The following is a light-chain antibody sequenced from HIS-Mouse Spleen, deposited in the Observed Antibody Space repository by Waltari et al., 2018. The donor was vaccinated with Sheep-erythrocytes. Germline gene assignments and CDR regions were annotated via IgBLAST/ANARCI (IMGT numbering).Light chain of an antibody. CDR2: DAS. CDR3: QQRSNPAP. J-gene: IGKJ4*01. Sequence: EIVLTQSPATLSLSPGERATLYCRASQSVSSYLAWYQQKPGQAPRLLIYDASNRATGIPARFSGSGSGTDFTLTISSLEPEDFAVYYCQQRSNPAPFGGGTKVEIK. V-gene: IGKV3-11*01. CDR1: QSVSSY.